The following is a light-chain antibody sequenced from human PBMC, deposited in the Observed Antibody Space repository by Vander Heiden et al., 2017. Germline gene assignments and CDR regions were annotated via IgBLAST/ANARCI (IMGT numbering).Light chain of an antibody. J-gene: IGLJ3*02. CDR1: KLGDKY. CDR2: QDS. V-gene: IGLV3-1*01. Sequence: YELTQPPSVPVSPGQTANTTSSGDKLGDKYACWYQQKPGQSPVLVIYQDSKRPSGIPERFSGSNSGNTATLTISGTRAMDEADYYCQAWDSSTVVFGGGTKLTVL. CDR3: QAWDSSTVV.